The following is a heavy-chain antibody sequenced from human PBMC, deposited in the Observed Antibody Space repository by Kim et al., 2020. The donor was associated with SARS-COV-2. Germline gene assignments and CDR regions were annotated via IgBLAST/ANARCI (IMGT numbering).Heavy chain of an antibody. Sequence: SETLSLTCTVSGGSISSSSYYWGWIRQPPGKGLEWIGSIYYSGSTYYNPSLKSRVTISVDTSKNQFSLKLSSVTAADTAVYYCSRHPKRRYSSSWYASPHYPGTADYWGQGTLVTVSS. CDR1: GGSISSSSYY. D-gene: IGHD6-13*01. CDR2: IYYSGST. V-gene: IGHV4-39*01. CDR3: SRHPKRRYSSSWYASPHYPGTADY. J-gene: IGHJ4*02.